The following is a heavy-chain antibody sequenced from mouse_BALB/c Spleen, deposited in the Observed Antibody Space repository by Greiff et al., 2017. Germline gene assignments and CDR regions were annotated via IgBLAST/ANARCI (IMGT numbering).Heavy chain of an antibody. CDR3: ARKGYYVDYAMDY. V-gene: IGHV2-4-1*01. CDR2: IWSGGST. CDR1: GFSLTSYG. J-gene: IGHJ4*01. D-gene: IGHD2-3*01. Sequence: VKLMESGPGLVQPSQSLSITCTVSGFSLTSYGVHWVRQSPGKGLEWLGVIWSGGSTDYNAAFISRLSISKDNSKSQVFFKMNSLQADDTAIYYCARKGYYVDYAMDYWGQGTSVTVSS.